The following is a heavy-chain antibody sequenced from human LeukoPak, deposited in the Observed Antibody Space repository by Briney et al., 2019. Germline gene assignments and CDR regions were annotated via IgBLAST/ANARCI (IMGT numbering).Heavy chain of an antibody. Sequence: SCKASGFTFSSYAMHWVRQAPGKGLEWVAVISYDGSNKYYADSVKGRFTISRDSSKNTLYLQMNSLRAEDTAVYYCARDRIAPERYCGGDCYSYYFDYWGQGTLVTVSS. CDR3: ARDRIAPERYCGGDCYSYYFDY. J-gene: IGHJ4*02. V-gene: IGHV3-30*04. CDR2: ISYDGSNK. CDR1: GFTFSSYA. D-gene: IGHD2-21*02.